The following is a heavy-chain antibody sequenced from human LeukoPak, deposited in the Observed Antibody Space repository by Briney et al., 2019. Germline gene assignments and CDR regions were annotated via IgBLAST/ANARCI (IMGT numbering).Heavy chain of an antibody. D-gene: IGHD1-26*01. Sequence: GGSLRLSCAASGFTFSSYGMHWVRQAPGKGLEYVSAISSNGGSTYYANSVKGRFTISRDNSKNTLYLQMGSLRAEDMAVYYCARENSGSYYYWGQGTLVTVSS. J-gene: IGHJ4*02. V-gene: IGHV3-64*01. CDR3: ARENSGSYYY. CDR1: GFTFSSYG. CDR2: ISSNGGST.